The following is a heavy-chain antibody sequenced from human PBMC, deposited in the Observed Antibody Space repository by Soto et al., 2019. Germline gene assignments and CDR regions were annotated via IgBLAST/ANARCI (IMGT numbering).Heavy chain of an antibody. V-gene: IGHV4-34*01. Sequence: SETLSLTCAVYGGSFSGYYWSWIRQPPGKGLEWIGSIYYSGSTYYNPSLKSRVTISVDTSKNQFSLKLSSVTAADTAVYYCARSRAAAGTGIDYWGQGTLVTVS. CDR2: IYYSGST. J-gene: IGHJ4*02. CDR3: ARSRAAAGTGIDY. D-gene: IGHD6-13*01. CDR1: GGSFSGYY.